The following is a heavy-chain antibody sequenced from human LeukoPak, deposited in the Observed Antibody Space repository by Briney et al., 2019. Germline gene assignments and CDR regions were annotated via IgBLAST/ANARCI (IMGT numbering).Heavy chain of an antibody. J-gene: IGHJ6*03. D-gene: IGHD5-18*01. CDR3: ARDHPPVYSYGFFAVYYYYMDV. V-gene: IGHV3-30*02. CDR1: GFTFSDYS. Sequence: GGSLRLSCAASGFTFSDYSMHWVRQAPGKGLNWVAFIRYDGNNKYYADSVKGRFTISRDNSKNMLYLEMNSLSTEDTAVYYCARDHPPVYSYGFFAVYYYYMDVWGKGTTVTVSS. CDR2: IRYDGNNK.